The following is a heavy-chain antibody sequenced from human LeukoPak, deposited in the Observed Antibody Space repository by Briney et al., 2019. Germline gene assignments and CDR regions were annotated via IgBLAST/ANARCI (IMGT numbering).Heavy chain of an antibody. J-gene: IGHJ4*02. D-gene: IGHD4-17*01. Sequence: VASVKVSCKASGYSFIVYYMHWVRQAPGQGLEWMGWINPNSGGTHYAQKFLGRVTMTRDTSISTAYMELNRLTSDDTAVYYCATLCGDYKASDYWGQGTLVTVSS. CDR3: ATLCGDYKASDY. CDR2: INPNSGGT. CDR1: GYSFIVYY. V-gene: IGHV1-2*02.